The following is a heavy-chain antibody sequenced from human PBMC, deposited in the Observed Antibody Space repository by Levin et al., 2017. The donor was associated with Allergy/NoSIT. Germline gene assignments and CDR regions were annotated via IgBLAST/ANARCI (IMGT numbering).Heavy chain of an antibody. Sequence: PGGSLRLSCAASGFTFSSYGMHWVRQAPGKGLEWVAVIWYDGSNKYYADSVKGRFTISRDNSKNTLYLQMNSLRAEDTAVYYCARDAHMYYYGSGSYYRYYFDYWGQGTLVTVSS. CDR1: GFTFSSYG. J-gene: IGHJ4*02. CDR3: ARDAHMYYYGSGSYYRYYFDY. D-gene: IGHD3-10*01. CDR2: IWYDGSNK. V-gene: IGHV3-33*01.